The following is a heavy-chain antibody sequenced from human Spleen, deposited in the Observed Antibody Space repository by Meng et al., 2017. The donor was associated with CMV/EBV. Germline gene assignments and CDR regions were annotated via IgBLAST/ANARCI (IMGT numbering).Heavy chain of an antibody. CDR1: GGSISGSSYY. CDR3: AREVPYYYGMDV. CDR2: IYYSGNT. V-gene: IGHV4-39*07. J-gene: IGHJ6*02. Sequence: ESLKISCSVSGGSISGSSYYWGWLRQPPGKGLEWIGSIYYSGNTYYNPSLKSRVTLSVDTSKNQFSLRLTSVTAADTAVYYCAREVPYYYGMDVWGQGTTVTVSS.